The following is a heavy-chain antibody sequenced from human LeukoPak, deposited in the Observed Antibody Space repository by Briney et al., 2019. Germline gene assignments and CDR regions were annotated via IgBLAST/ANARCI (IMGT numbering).Heavy chain of an antibody. CDR1: GFTFSNYA. V-gene: IGHV3-23*01. CDR2: ISGSGNST. CDR3: AKGHDSSGYSQTFFDY. D-gene: IGHD3-22*01. Sequence: GGSLRLSCAASGFTFSNYAMSWVRQAPGKGLEWVSVISGSGNSTYYADSVEGRFTISRDNSKNTLYLQMNSLRAEDTAVYYRAKGHDSSGYSQTFFDYWGQGTLVTVSS. J-gene: IGHJ4*02.